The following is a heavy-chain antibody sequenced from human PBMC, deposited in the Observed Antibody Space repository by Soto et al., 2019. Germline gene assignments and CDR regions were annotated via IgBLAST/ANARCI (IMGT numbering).Heavy chain of an antibody. V-gene: IGHV3-53*01. CDR3: ASGENGYNKFYFDL. CDR1: GVSIISHY. CDR2: IYAGGST. D-gene: IGHD5-12*01. J-gene: IGHJ4*02. Sequence: EVRLVESGGGLIQPGGSLRPSFAASGVSIISHYMAWVRQAPGKGLEWISLIYAGGSTFYADSVKGRFTISRDNSKNTLYLQMDSLTAEDTAVYYCASGENGYNKFYFDLWGQGTLVTVSS.